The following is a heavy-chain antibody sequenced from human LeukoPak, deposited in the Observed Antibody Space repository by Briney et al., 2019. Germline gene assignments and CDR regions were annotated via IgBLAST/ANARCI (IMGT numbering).Heavy chain of an antibody. CDR3: ARVRYCSSTSCRGALDI. Sequence: GGSLRLSCAASEFTFSDHYMDWVRQAPGKGLEWVGRTRNKANSYTTEYAASVKGRFTISRDDSKNSLYLQMNSLKTEDTAVYYCARVRYCSSTSCRGALDIWGQGTMVTVSS. CDR1: EFTFSDHY. CDR2: TRNKANSYTT. D-gene: IGHD2-2*01. J-gene: IGHJ3*02. V-gene: IGHV3-72*01.